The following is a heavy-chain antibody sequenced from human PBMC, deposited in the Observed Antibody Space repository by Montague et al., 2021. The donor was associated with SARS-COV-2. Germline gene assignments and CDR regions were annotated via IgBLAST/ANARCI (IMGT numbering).Heavy chain of an antibody. CDR3: AKFSRDSSGVA. J-gene: IGHJ5*02. Sequence: SLRLSCAASGFTFSRYTISWVRQAPGKGLEWVSGISGGGDRKYYADSVKGRLTISRDNSKNTVYVQMNSLRAEDTAVYYYAKFSRDSSGVAWGQGTLVTVPS. D-gene: IGHD3-22*01. V-gene: IGHV3-23*01. CDR2: ISGGGDRK. CDR1: GFTFSRYT.